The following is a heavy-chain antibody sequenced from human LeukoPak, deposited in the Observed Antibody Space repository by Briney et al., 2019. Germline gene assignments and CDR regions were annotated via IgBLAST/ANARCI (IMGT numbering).Heavy chain of an antibody. V-gene: IGHV1-3*01. CDR2: INAGNGNT. CDR3: ARSQGDVPAAKCYYYYGMDV. CDR1: GYTFTSYA. J-gene: IGHJ6*04. Sequence: ASVKVSCKASGYTFTSYAMHWVRQAPGQRLEWMGWINAGNGNTKYSQKFQGRVTITRDTPASTAYMELSSLRSEDTAVYYCARSQGDVPAAKCYYYYGMDVWGKGTTVTVSS. D-gene: IGHD2-2*01.